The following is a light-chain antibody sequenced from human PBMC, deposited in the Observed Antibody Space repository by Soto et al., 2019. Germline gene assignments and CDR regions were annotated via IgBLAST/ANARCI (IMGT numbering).Light chain of an antibody. V-gene: IGKV1-9*01. CDR1: QGISSH. Sequence: DIQLTQSPSFLSASVGDRVTITCRASQGISSHLAWYQQIPGKGPKLLIYAASTLQSGVPSRFSGSGSGTEFTLAISSLPPEDFATYYCQQVNGYPHTFGQGTKLEIK. CDR2: AAS. J-gene: IGKJ2*01. CDR3: QQVNGYPHT.